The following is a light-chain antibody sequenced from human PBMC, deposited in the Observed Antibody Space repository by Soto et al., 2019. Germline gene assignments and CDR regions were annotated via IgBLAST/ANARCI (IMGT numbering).Light chain of an antibody. Sequence: EIVLTQSPGTLSLSSGERATLSCRANQSVDDDFLAGYQRRPGQAPRLLIYGASTRASGIPQRFSGGGSGTDFTLTISRLEPEDFAVYYCQQYGGSPLTFGQGTRLEIK. CDR2: GAS. V-gene: IGKV3-20*01. CDR1: QSVDDDF. J-gene: IGKJ5*01. CDR3: QQYGGSPLT.